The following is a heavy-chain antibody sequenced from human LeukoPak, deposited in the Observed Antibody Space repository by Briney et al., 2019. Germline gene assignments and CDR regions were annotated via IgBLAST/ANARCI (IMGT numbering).Heavy chain of an antibody. V-gene: IGHV1-8*03. J-gene: IGHJ5*02. D-gene: IGHD2-2*02. CDR2: MNPNSGNT. CDR3: ARGWKWKYQLLYYRRPRGWFDP. CDR1: GYTFTSYD. Sequence: ASVKVSCKASGYTFTSYDINWVRQATGQGLEWRGWMNPNSGNTGYAQKFQGRVTITRNTSITTAYMELSSLRSEDTAVYYCARGWKWKYQLLYYRRPRGWFDPWGQGTLVTVSS.